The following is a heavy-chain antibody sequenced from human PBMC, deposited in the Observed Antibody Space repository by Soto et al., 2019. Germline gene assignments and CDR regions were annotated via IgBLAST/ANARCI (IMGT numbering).Heavy chain of an antibody. V-gene: IGHV3-15*01. CDR3: TGEVVVAVVVAASPRTQKWFDP. J-gene: IGHJ5*02. CDR2: IKSKTDGGKT. D-gene: IGHD2-15*01. Sequence: GGSLRLSCAASRFTFSHAWMTWVSQAPGKGLEWVGRIKSKTDGGKTDYAAPVQGRFTISRDDSKNTVYLQMNSLKSEDTAVYYCTGEVVVAVVVAASPRTQKWFDPWGQGTLVTVSS. CDR1: RFTFSHAW.